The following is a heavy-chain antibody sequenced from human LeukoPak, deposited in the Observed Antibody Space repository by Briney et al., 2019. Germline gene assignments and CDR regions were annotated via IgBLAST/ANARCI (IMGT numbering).Heavy chain of an antibody. V-gene: IGHV3-30-3*01. Sequence: PGGSLRLSCAASGFTFSTYAMHWVRQAPGKGLEWVAVISYDGSNKYYADSVKGRFTISRDNSKNTLYLQMNSLRAVDTAVYYCARDTAAAGKFDHWGQGTLVTVSS. CDR3: ARDTAAAGKFDH. CDR2: ISYDGSNK. CDR1: GFTFSTYA. D-gene: IGHD6-13*01. J-gene: IGHJ4*02.